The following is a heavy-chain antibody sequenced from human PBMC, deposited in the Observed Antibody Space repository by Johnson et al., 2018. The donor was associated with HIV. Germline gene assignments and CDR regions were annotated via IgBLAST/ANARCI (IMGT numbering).Heavy chain of an antibody. CDR3: ARDRAEVDDPNDAFDI. CDR1: KFTFSSYG. J-gene: IGHJ3*02. CDR2: IWYDGSNK. V-gene: IGHV3-33*08. D-gene: IGHD1-1*01. Sequence: VQLVESGGGLVRPGGSLRLSCAAPKFTFSSYGMHLVRQAPGKGLEWVAVIWYDGSNKYYADFVKGRFTISRDNSKNTVYLQMNRLRAEDTAVYYCARDRAEVDDPNDAFDIWGQGTVVTVSS.